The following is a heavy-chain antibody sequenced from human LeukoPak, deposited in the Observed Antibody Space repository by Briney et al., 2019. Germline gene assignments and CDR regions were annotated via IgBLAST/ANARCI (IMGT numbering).Heavy chain of an antibody. CDR2: IYSGDNT. D-gene: IGHD3-16*01. V-gene: IGHV3-66*02. CDR1: GFTVSNNY. Sequence: SGGSLRLSCAASGFTVSNNYMSWVRQAPGKGLEWVSVIYSGDNTYYVESVKGRFTISRDNSKNTLFLQMNRLRAEDTAVYYCAGRRVFDASFDYWGQGTLVTVSS. J-gene: IGHJ4*02. CDR3: AGRRVFDASFDY.